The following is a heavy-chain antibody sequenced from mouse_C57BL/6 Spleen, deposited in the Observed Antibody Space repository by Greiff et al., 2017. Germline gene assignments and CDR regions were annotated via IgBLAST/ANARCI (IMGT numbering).Heavy chain of an antibody. J-gene: IGHJ2*01. CDR2: IRSKSNNYAT. CDR1: GFSFNTYA. CDR3: VRQGIYYDNYVDYFDY. V-gene: IGHV10-1*01. D-gene: IGHD2-1*01. Sequence: EVKLVESGGGLVQPKGSLILSCAASGFSFNTYAMNWVRQAPGKGLEWVARIRSKSNNYATYYADSVKDRFTISRDDSESMLYLQMNNLKTEDTAMYYCVRQGIYYDNYVDYFDYWGQGTTLAVSS.